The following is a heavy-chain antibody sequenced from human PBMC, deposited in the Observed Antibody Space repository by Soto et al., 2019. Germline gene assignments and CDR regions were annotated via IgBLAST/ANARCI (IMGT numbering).Heavy chain of an antibody. CDR2: ISSSSNTI. V-gene: IGHV3-48*02. CDR3: ARASYSSSWYFDY. Sequence: PGGSLRLSCAASGFTFSSYSMNWVRQAPGKGLEWVSYISSSSNTIYYADSVKGRFTISRDNAKNSLYLQMNSLRDEDTAVYYCARASYSSSWYFDYWGQGTLVTVSS. J-gene: IGHJ4*02. D-gene: IGHD6-13*01. CDR1: GFTFSSYS.